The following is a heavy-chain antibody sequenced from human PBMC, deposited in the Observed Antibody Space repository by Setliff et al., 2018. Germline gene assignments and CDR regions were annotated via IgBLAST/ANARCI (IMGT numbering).Heavy chain of an antibody. CDR3: ARQGRKSDSRGYYYWTDFDY. Sequence: SETLSLTCTVPAGSISSSSYYWGWIRQPPGKGLEWIATIHYSGSTYYNPSLKSRVTTSVDTSKNQFSLKLSSVTAADTAVYYCARQGRKSDSRGYYYWTDFDYWGQGALVTVSS. J-gene: IGHJ4*02. D-gene: IGHD3-22*01. CDR1: AGSISSSSYY. V-gene: IGHV4-39*01. CDR2: IHYSGST.